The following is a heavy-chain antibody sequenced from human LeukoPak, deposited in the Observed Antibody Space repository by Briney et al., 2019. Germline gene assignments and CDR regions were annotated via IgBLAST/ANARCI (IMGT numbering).Heavy chain of an antibody. CDR1: GYTFTRYG. J-gene: IGHJ4*02. D-gene: IGHD3-10*01. V-gene: IGHV1-18*01. CDR2: ISAYNGNT. Sequence: ASVKVSWKASGYTFTRYGIHWVRPAPGQGLEWMGWISAYNGNTNYAQKLQGRVTMTTDTSTSTAYMELRSLRSDDTAVYYCARTRRPNGSGSYLFDYWGQGTLVTVSS. CDR3: ARTRRPNGSGSYLFDY.